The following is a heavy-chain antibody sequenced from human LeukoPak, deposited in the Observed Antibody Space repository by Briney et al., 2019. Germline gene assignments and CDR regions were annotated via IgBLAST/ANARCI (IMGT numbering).Heavy chain of an antibody. V-gene: IGHV3-21*01. D-gene: IGHD2-21*02. CDR1: GFTFSSYS. Sequence: GGSLRLSCAASGFTFSSYSMNWIRQAPGKGLEWVSSISSSTSYIYYADSVKGRFTISRDNAQNSMYLQMNSLRVEDTAVYYCATWGDTTAEYFQRWGQGTLVTVSS. CDR2: ISSSTSYI. J-gene: IGHJ1*01. CDR3: ATWGDTTAEYFQR.